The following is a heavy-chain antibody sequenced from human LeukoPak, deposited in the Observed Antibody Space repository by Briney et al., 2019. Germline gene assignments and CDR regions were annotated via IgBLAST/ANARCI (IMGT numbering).Heavy chain of an antibody. J-gene: IGHJ5*02. Sequence: ASVKVSCKTSGYSFTDYYMHWVRQAPGQGLEWMGWINPNSGGTSSAQKFQGRVTTTRDTSITTVYMEVSWLTSDDTAIYYCARESGVNSGYDYVHWFDPWGRGTLVTVSS. D-gene: IGHD5-12*01. CDR2: INPNSGGT. CDR1: GYSFTDYY. V-gene: IGHV1-2*02. CDR3: ARESGVNSGYDYVHWFDP.